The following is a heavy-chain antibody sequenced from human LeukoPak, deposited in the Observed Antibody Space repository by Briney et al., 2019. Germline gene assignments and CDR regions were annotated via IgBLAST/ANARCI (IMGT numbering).Heavy chain of an antibody. CDR1: GYTFTGYY. D-gene: IGHD5-12*01. J-gene: IGHJ4*02. Sequence: ASVKVSCKASGYTFTGYYMHWVRQAPGQGLEWMGRINLNNGATNYAQKLQGRVTITGDTSISTAYMELSRLRSDDTAVYYCARASPIVATIGLDYWGQGTLVTVSS. CDR2: INLNNGAT. CDR3: ARASPIVATIGLDY. V-gene: IGHV1-2*06.